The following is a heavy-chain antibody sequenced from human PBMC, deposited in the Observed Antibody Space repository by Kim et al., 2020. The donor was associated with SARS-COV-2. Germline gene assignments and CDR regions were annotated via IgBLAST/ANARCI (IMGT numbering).Heavy chain of an antibody. CDR2: ISSTSSTI. Sequence: GGSLRLSCAASGFTFSGYSMNWVRQAPGKGLEWVSYISSTSSTIYYTDSVKGRFTISRDHAKSSLYLQMNSLRDEDTAIYFCARGGYGSGTYTPNYFDSWGQGTLVPVSS. CDR1: GFTFSGYS. J-gene: IGHJ4*02. V-gene: IGHV3-48*02. CDR3: ARGGYGSGTYTPNYFDS. D-gene: IGHD3-10*01.